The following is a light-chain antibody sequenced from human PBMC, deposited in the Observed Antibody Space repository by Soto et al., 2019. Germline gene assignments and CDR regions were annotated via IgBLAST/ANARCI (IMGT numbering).Light chain of an antibody. J-gene: IGKJ1*01. CDR1: QTINRW. V-gene: IGKV1-5*03. CDR2: KAS. Sequence: DIQMTQSPSTLSASVGDRVTIICRASQTINRWLAWYQQKPGEVPKLLIYKASVLESGVPSRFSGSGSGTEFTLTISRLQPEDVATYYCQHWSFGQGTKVDIK. CDR3: QHWS.